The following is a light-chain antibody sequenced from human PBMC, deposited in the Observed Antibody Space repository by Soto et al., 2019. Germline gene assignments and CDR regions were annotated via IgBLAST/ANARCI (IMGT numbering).Light chain of an antibody. CDR2: GAS. Sequence: EIVLTQSAGTLSLSPGERATLSCRASQSVSSSYLACYQQKPGQAPRLLIYGASSRTTGIPDRISGSGSGTDFTLTISRLEPEDFAVYYCQQYGSSPPYTFGQGTKLEIK. CDR1: QSVSSSY. J-gene: IGKJ2*01. CDR3: QQYGSSPPYT. V-gene: IGKV3-20*01.